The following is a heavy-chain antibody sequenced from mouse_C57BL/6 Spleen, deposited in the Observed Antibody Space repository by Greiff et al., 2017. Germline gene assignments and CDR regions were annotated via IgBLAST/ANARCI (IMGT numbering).Heavy chain of an antibody. V-gene: IGHV5-4*01. D-gene: IGHD1-1*01. Sequence: EVKLMESGGGLVKPGGSLKLSCAASGFTFSSYAMSWVRQTPEKRLEWVATISDGGSYTYYPDNVKGRFTISRDNAKNNLYLQMSHLKSEDTAMYYCARDPGYYGSSYRAYWGQGTLVTVSA. CDR2: ISDGGSYT. CDR3: ARDPGYYGSSYRAY. J-gene: IGHJ3*01. CDR1: GFTFSSYA.